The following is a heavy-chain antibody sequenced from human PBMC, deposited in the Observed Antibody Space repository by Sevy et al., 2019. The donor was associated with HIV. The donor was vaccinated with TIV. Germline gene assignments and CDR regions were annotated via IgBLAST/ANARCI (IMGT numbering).Heavy chain of an antibody. J-gene: IGHJ4*02. D-gene: IGHD3-10*01. CDR2: ISYDEAHK. CDR1: VFTFRTSG. Sequence: GGSLRLSCVTSVFTFRTSGMHWVRQSPGKGLEWVAIISYDEAHKNYADSVRGRFSISKDNSKNTLYLQMSSLKTEETAVYYCAKDYSAGITFVRGAYRARGDYFDYWGQGTQVTVSS. V-gene: IGHV3-30*18. CDR3: AKDYSAGITFVRGAYRARGDYFDY.